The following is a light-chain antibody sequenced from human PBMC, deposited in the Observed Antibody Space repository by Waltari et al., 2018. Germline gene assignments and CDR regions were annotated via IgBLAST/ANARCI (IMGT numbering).Light chain of an antibody. CDR1: QSIRSW. Sequence: IQMTQSPSTLSASVGDRVTNTCRASQSIRSWLAWYQQKPGKAPKILIYKASRLESGVPSRFSGSESGTEFTLTISSLQPDDFATYYCQQYNSFSPWAFGQGTKVEI. J-gene: IGKJ1*01. CDR3: QQYNSFSPWA. V-gene: IGKV1-5*03. CDR2: KAS.